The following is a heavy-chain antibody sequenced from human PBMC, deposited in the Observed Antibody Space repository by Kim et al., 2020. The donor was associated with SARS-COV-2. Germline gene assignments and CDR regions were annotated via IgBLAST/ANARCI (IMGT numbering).Heavy chain of an antibody. J-gene: IGHJ6*02. Sequence: SETLSLTCTVSGGSISSGGYYWSWIRQHPGKGLEWIGYIYYSGSTYYNPSLKSRVTISVDTSKNQFSLKLSSVTAADTAVYYCARDHSITSLGGDGMDVWGQGTKVTLS. CDR1: GGSISSGGYY. D-gene: IGHD6-6*01. CDR2: IYYSGST. CDR3: ARDHSITSLGGDGMDV. V-gene: IGHV4-31*03.